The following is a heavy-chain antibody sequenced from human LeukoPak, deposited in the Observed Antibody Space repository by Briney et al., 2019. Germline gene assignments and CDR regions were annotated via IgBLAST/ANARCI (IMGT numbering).Heavy chain of an antibody. Sequence: GGSLRLSCAASGFTFSSYAMSWVRQAPGKGLEWVSAISGSGDTTHYADSVKGRFTISRDNSKNTLYLQMNSLRAEDTAVYYCAKDQSIAVAGFFDYWGQGTLVTVSS. CDR1: GFTFSSYA. D-gene: IGHD6-19*01. CDR2: ISGSGDTT. V-gene: IGHV3-23*01. CDR3: AKDQSIAVAGFFDY. J-gene: IGHJ4*02.